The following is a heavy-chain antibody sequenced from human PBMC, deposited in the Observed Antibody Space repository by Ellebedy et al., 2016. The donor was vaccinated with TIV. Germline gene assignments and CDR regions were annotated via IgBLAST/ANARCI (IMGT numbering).Heavy chain of an antibody. Sequence: AASVKVSCKASGYTFITYYLHWVRQAPGQGLEWMGGIIPIFATTNYAQKFQGRVTITADESTSTAHMELSSLRYEDTAVYYCARSNSGYDSSGYYYAFEYWGQGTLVTVSS. CDR2: IIPIFATT. CDR1: GYTFITYY. V-gene: IGHV1-69*13. D-gene: IGHD3-22*01. CDR3: ARSNSGYDSSGYYYAFEY. J-gene: IGHJ4*02.